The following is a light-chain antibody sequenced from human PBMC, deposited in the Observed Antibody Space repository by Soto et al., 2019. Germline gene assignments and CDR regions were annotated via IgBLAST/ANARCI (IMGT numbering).Light chain of an antibody. CDR2: DVS. J-gene: IGLJ1*01. Sequence: QSALTQPPSASGSPGQSATISCTGTSSDVGGYNFVSWYQHHPGKAPKLMIFDVSERPSGVPDRFSGSKSGNTASLTVSGLQAEDEADYSCSSYAGSNSYVFGTGTKVTVL. V-gene: IGLV2-8*01. CDR3: SSYAGSNSYV. CDR1: SSDVGGYNF.